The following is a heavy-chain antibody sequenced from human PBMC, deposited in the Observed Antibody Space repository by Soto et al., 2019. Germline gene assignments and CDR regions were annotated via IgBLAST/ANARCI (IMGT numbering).Heavy chain of an antibody. CDR2: ISYDGSNK. CDR1: GFTFSSYG. D-gene: IGHD5-12*01. CDR3: AKDLYSGYEIGDYYYYGMDV. V-gene: IGHV3-30*18. Sequence: HPGGSLRLSCAASGFTFSSYGMHWVRQAPGKGLEWVAVISYDGSNKYYADSVKGRFTISRDNSKNTLYLQMNSLRAEDTAVYYCAKDLYSGYEIGDYYYYGMDVWGQGTTVTVSS. J-gene: IGHJ6*02.